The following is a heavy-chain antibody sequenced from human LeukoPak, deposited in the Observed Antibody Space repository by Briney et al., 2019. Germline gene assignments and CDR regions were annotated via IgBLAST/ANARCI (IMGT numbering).Heavy chain of an antibody. Sequence: GGSLRLSCAASGFTVSNNYMSWVRQAPGKGPEWVSVIYAGGSTYYADSVEGRFTISRDNSKNNLYLQMSSLRADDTATYYCVKTMVTFGGLIRTDAFDFWGQGTSVTVSS. V-gene: IGHV3-53*05. CDR2: IYAGGST. D-gene: IGHD3-16*01. CDR1: GFTVSNNY. J-gene: IGHJ3*01. CDR3: VKTMVTFGGLIRTDAFDF.